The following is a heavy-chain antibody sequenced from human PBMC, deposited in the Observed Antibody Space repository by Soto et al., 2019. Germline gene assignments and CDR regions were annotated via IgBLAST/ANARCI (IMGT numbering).Heavy chain of an antibody. CDR3: AREAPVYYYYGMDV. CDR2: INAGNGNT. V-gene: IGHV1-3*01. Sequence: ASVQLYCKASGYTFTSYAMHWVRQDTGQRLEWMGWINAGNGNTKYSQKFQGRVTITRDTSASTAYMELSSLRSEDTAVYYCAREAPVYYYYGMDVWGQGTTVTV. J-gene: IGHJ6*02. CDR1: GYTFTSYA.